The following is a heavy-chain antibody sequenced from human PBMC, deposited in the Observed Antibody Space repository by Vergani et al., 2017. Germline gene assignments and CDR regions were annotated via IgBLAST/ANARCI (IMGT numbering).Heavy chain of an antibody. D-gene: IGHD2-21*01. CDR2: LSASDRRT. CDR1: GFIFSHYG. V-gene: IGHV3-NL1*01. Sequence: QVHLVESGGAVVQPGRSLRLSCEVSGFIFSHYGIHWVRQAPGKGLEWVSTLSASDRRTHYADSVKGRFTISRDDSKNTVYLQINSLRAEDTAFYYCADLYGDDGFSPFWGQGTLVTVSS. CDR3: ADLYGDDGFSPF. J-gene: IGHJ4*02.